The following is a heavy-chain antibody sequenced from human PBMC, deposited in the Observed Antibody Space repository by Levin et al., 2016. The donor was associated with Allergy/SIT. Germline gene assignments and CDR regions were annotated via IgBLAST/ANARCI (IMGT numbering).Heavy chain of an antibody. D-gene: IGHD1-26*01. CDR3: ARLEYIGSYFFDH. J-gene: IGHJ4*02. V-gene: IGHV4-39*01. CDR2: VYYSGST. CDR1: DVSITDSNYY. Sequence: SETLSLTCTVSDVSITDSNYYWGWTRQPPGKGLEWIGNVYYSGSTYYNPSLKSRVTISIDTSKNQFSLKLSSVTAADTAVYYCARLEYIGSYFFDHWGQGTLVAVSS.